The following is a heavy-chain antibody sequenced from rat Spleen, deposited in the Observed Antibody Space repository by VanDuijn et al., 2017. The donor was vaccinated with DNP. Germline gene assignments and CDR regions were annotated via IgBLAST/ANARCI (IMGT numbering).Heavy chain of an antibody. Sequence: EVQLVESGGGLVQPGRSLKLSCAASGFTFSDYYMAWVRQAPMKGLEWVAYIRYDGGSTYYGDSVKGHFTISRDNAKSTLYLQRDSLRSEDTATYYCARQRVMYTTATGFAYWGQGTLVTVSS. CDR3: ARQRVMYTTATGFAY. J-gene: IGHJ3*01. D-gene: IGHD1-6*01. CDR1: GFTFSDYY. V-gene: IGHV5-7*01. CDR2: IRYDGGST.